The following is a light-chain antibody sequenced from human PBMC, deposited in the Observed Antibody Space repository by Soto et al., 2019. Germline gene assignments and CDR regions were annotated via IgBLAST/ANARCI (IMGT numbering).Light chain of an antibody. V-gene: IGKV3-15*01. Sequence: EIVMTQSPATLSVSPGERGTLSCRASQSVSSNLAWYQQKPGQAPRLLIYGASTRATGIPARFSGTGSGTEFTLTISSLQSEDFAVYYCLQYNNWPPFTFGPGTKVDIK. CDR2: GAS. CDR1: QSVSSN. CDR3: LQYNNWPPFT. J-gene: IGKJ3*01.